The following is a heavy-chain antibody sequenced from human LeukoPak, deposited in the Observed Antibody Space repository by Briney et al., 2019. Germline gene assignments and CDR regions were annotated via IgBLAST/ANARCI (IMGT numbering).Heavy chain of an antibody. J-gene: IGHJ1*01. Sequence: ASVKVSCKASGYTFTGYYMHWVRQAPGQGLEWMERINPNSGGTNYVQKFQGRVTMSRDTSISTAYMELTRLRSDDTAVYYCAAGGSSSSSDEFFQHWGQGTLVTVSS. CDR2: INPNSGGT. D-gene: IGHD6-6*01. CDR3: AAGGSSSSSDEFFQH. V-gene: IGHV1-2*06. CDR1: GYTFTGYY.